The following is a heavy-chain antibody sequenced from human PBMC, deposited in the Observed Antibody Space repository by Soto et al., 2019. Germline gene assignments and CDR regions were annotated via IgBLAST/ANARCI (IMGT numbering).Heavy chain of an antibody. CDR1: VRTFSSYA. D-gene: IGHD3-3*01. CDR2: IIPILGTA. Sequence: ASVKVSFKASVRTFSSYAISCVRQAPGQGLEWMGGIIPILGTANYAQKFQGRVTITADESTSTAYMELSSLRSEDTAVYYCARRSPAPYGFWRRYYHYYGTDVWGQGTTVTVSS. J-gene: IGHJ6*02. CDR3: ARRSPAPYGFWRRYYHYYGTDV. V-gene: IGHV1-69*13.